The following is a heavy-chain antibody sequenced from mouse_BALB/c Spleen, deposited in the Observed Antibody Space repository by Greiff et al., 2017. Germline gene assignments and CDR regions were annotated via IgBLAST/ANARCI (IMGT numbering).Heavy chain of an antibody. CDR2: INPYNDGT. CDR3: ARTSTGTWFAY. D-gene: IGHD4-1*01. J-gene: IGHJ3*01. Sequence: LVESGPELVKPGASVKMSCKASGYTFTSYVMHWVKQKPGQGLEWIGYINPYNDGTKYNEKFKGKATLTSDKSSSTAYMELSSLTSEDSAVYYCARTSTGTWFAYWGQGTLVTVSA. CDR1: GYTFTSYV. V-gene: IGHV1-14*01.